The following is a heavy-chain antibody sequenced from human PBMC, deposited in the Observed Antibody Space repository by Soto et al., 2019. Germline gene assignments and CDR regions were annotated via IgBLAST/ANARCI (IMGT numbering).Heavy chain of an antibody. CDR2: IYYSGST. J-gene: IGHJ4*02. CDR1: GGSVSSVSYY. D-gene: IGHD1-26*01. CDR3: ARVRIVGATTPFDY. Sequence: SETLSLTCTVSGGSVSSVSYYWSWIRHPPGKGLEWIGYIYYSGSTNYNPSLKSRVTISVDTSKNQFSLKLSSVSAADTAVYYCARVRIVGATTPFDYWGQGTLVTVSS. V-gene: IGHV4-61*01.